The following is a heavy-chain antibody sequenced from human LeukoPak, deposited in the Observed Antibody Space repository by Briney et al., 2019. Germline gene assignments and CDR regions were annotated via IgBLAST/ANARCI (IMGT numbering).Heavy chain of an antibody. CDR2: IYYSGST. CDR1: GGSISSYY. Sequence: SETPSLTCTVSGGSISSYYWSWIRQPPGKGLEWIGYIYYSGSTNYNPSLKSRVTISVDTSKNQFSLKLSSVTAADTAVYYCASYSGSYFGFSYYFDYWGQGTLVTVSS. J-gene: IGHJ4*02. CDR3: ASYSGSYFGFSYYFDY. D-gene: IGHD1-26*01. V-gene: IGHV4-59*01.